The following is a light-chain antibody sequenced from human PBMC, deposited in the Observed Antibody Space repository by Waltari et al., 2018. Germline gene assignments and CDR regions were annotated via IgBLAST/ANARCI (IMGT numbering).Light chain of an antibody. CDR2: WAS. CDR1: QSVLYSSNNKNY. CDR3: QQYYSTPPT. J-gene: IGKJ1*01. Sequence: DIVMTQSPDSLAASLDERAPIDCKSSQSVLYSSNNKNYLAWYQQKPGQPPNLLIYWASTRESGVPDRFSGSGSGTDFTLTISSLQAEDVAVYYCQQYYSTPPTFGQGTKVEIK. V-gene: IGKV4-1*01.